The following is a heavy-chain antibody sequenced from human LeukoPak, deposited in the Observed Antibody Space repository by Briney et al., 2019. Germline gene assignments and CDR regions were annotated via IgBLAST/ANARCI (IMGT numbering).Heavy chain of an antibody. Sequence: GGSLRLSCAASGFTFSSYWMSWVRQAPGKGLEWVANIKQDGSEKYYVDSMKGRFTISRGNAKNSLYLQMNSLRAEDTAVYYCARVRITMVRGVTPYYFDYWGQGTLVTVSS. CDR1: GFTFSSYW. CDR2: IKQDGSEK. J-gene: IGHJ4*02. V-gene: IGHV3-7*01. CDR3: ARVRITMVRGVTPYYFDY. D-gene: IGHD3-10*01.